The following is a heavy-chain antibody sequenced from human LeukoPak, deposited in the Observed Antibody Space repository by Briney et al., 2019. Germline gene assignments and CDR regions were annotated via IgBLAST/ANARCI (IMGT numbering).Heavy chain of an antibody. CDR3: ARGLRSDY. CDR1: GYIFSNYD. V-gene: IGHV1-8*01. D-gene: IGHD3-16*02. CDR2: VNPNSGRR. Sequence: ASVKVSCKAPGYIFSNYDINWVRQAPGHGLEWMGWVNPNSGRRVYAQKFQGRVTMTRNSSINTAYMELTSLRSDDRAVYYCARGLRSDYWGQGTLVTVSS. J-gene: IGHJ4*02.